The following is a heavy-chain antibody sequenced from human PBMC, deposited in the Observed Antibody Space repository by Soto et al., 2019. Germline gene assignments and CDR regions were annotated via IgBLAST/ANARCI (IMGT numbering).Heavy chain of an antibody. CDR2: ISGSGGST. CDR3: AKDTHGARIKGRTYYFDY. CDR1: GFTFSSYA. J-gene: IGHJ4*02. V-gene: IGHV3-23*01. D-gene: IGHD1-26*01. Sequence: TGGSLRLSCAASGFTFSSYAMSWVRQAPGKGLEWVSAISGSGGSTYYADSVKGRFTISRDNSKNTLYLQMNSLRAEDTAVYYCAKDTHGARIKGRTYYFDYWGQGTLVTVSS.